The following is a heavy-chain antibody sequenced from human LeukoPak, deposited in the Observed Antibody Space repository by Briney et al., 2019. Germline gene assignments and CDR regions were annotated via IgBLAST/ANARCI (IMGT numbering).Heavy chain of an antibody. D-gene: IGHD3-10*01. J-gene: IGHJ4*02. Sequence: GGSLRLSCAASGFTFSDYWMTWVRQVPGKGLEWVANIKRDGSEKYYVATVKGRFTISRDNAKNSLYLQMNSLRAEDTAVYYCARGGGAVDYWGQGTLVTVSS. CDR3: ARGGGAVDY. CDR2: IKRDGSEK. CDR1: GFTFSDYW. V-gene: IGHV3-7*01.